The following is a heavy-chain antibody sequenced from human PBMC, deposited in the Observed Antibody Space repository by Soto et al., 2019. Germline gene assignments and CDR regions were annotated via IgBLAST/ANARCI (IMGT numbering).Heavy chain of an antibody. CDR3: AKDLEEVKGSVDY. J-gene: IGHJ4*02. Sequence: GGSLRLSCAASGFTFSSYGMHWVRQAPGKGLEWVAVISYDGSNKYYADSVKGRFTISRDNSKNTLYLQMNSLRAEDTAVYYCAKDLEEVKGSVDYWGQGTLVTVSS. D-gene: IGHD1-1*01. CDR1: GFTFSSYG. CDR2: ISYDGSNK. V-gene: IGHV3-30*18.